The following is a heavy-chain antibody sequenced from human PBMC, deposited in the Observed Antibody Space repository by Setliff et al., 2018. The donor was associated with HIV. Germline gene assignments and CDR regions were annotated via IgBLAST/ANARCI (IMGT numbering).Heavy chain of an antibody. J-gene: IGHJ3*02. Sequence: PVKVSCKASGGTFSSHAINWVRQAPGQGLEWMGGIIPIVDKTNYAQKFQGRVAITADKSTITAYMELSSLRSEDTAVYYCAREPDYGIRDAFDIWGQGTMVTVSS. D-gene: IGHD4-17*01. CDR2: IIPIVDKT. V-gene: IGHV1-69*10. CDR1: GGTFSSHA. CDR3: AREPDYGIRDAFDI.